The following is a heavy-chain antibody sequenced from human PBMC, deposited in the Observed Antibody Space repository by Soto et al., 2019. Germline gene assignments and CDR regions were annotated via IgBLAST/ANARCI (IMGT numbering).Heavy chain of an antibody. CDR1: DGSSSGYY. CDR2: INPSGST. CDR3: ARGRITMLH. V-gene: IGHV4-34*01. Sequence: QVQLQQWGAGLLKPSETLSLTCTVYDGSSSGYYWSWVLQPPGKGLEWIGEINPSGSTNYNPSLKSRVTISVDTSNNQFSLNVNSVTAADTAVYYCARGRITMLHWGQGTLVTVSS. D-gene: IGHD3-10*02. J-gene: IGHJ4*02.